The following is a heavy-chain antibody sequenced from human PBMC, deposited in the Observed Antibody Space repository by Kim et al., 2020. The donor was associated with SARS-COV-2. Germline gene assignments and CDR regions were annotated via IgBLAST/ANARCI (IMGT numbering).Heavy chain of an antibody. CDR1: GYTFTSYA. Sequence: ASVKVSCKASGYTFTSYAMHWVRQAPGQRLEWMGWINAGNGNTKYSQKFQGRVTITRDTSASTAYMELSSLRSEDTAVYYCARDDCSSTSCYFSGWFDPWGQGTLVTVSS. CDR3: ARDDCSSTSCYFSGWFDP. J-gene: IGHJ5*02. V-gene: IGHV1-3*01. CDR2: INAGNGNT. D-gene: IGHD2-2*01.